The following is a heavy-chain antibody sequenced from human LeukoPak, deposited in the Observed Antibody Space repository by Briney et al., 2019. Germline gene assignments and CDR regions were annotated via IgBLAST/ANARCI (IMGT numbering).Heavy chain of an antibody. J-gene: IGHJ3*02. CDR3: ARALLYCGGDCYPGAFDI. Sequence: SGTLSLTCTVSGGSISSSSYYWGWIRQPPGKGLEWIGSIYYSGSTNYNPSLKSRVTISVDTSKNQFSLKLSSVTAADTAVYYCARALLYCGGDCYPGAFDIWGQGTMVTVSS. CDR1: GGSISSSSYY. D-gene: IGHD2-21*02. V-gene: IGHV4-39*07. CDR2: IYYSGST.